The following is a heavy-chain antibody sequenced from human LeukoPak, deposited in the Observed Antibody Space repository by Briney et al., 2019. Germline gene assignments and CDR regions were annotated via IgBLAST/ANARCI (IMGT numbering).Heavy chain of an antibody. CDR3: ARHVVQMATMVAFDI. Sequence: KSSETLSLTCTVSGGSISSYYWSWIRQPPGKGLEWFGFVYDSGSTYYYSARTNYNPSLKSRVTISVDTSKNQFSLKLSSVTAADTAVYYCARHVVQMATMVAFDIWGQGTMVTVSS. CDR2: VYDSGSTYYYSART. CDR1: GGSISSYY. D-gene: IGHD5-24*01. J-gene: IGHJ3*02. V-gene: IGHV4-59*08.